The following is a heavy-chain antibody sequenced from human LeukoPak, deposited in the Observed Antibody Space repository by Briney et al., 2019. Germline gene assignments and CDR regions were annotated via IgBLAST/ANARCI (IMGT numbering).Heavy chain of an antibody. D-gene: IGHD2-2*01. CDR2: IYYSGST. CDR1: GGSIIDFY. V-gene: IGHV4-59*08. Sequence: SETLSLTCTVSGGSIIDFYWSWIQQPPGKGLEWIGYIYYSGSTIHNPSLESRVTISVDTPKSQFSLKLTSVTAADTAVYYCVLMPGYWGQGILVTVSS. CDR3: VLMPGY. J-gene: IGHJ4*02.